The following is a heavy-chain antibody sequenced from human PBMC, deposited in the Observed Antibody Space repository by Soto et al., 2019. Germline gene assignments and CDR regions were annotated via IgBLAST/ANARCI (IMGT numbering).Heavy chain of an antibody. V-gene: IGHV3-23*01. CDR2: ISGSGGST. CDR1: GFTFSSYA. CDR3: AKAAPWCDP. J-gene: IGHJ5*02. Sequence: PGGSTRLSCAASGFTFSSYAMSWVRPAPGKGLEWVSAISGSGGSTYYADSVKGRFTIARDNAKNTLYLQMHSLTAEDTAVYYCAKAAPWCDPRGQRTLVTVAS.